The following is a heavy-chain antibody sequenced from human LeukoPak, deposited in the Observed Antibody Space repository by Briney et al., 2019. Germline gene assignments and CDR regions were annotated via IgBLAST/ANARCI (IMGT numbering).Heavy chain of an antibody. D-gene: IGHD6-6*01. CDR1: GGSISSGSYY. CDR3: ARGEYSSSSGVPDY. CDR2: IYTSGST. V-gene: IGHV4-61*02. Sequence: SETLSLTCTVSGGSISSGSYYWSWIRQPAGKGLEWIGRIYTSGSTNYNPSLKSRVTISVDTSKNQFSLKLSSVTAADTAVYYCARGEYSSSSGVPDYWGQGTLVTVSS. J-gene: IGHJ4*02.